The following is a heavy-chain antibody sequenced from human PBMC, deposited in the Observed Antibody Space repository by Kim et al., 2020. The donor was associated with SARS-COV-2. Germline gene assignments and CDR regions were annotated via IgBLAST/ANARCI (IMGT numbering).Heavy chain of an antibody. V-gene: IGHV3-7*01. Sequence: GGSLRLSCAASGFTFSSYWMSWVRQAPGKGLEWVANIKQDGSEKYYVDSVKGRFTISRDNAKNSLYLQMNSLRAEDTAVYYCARRGGSSGWYLVDYSGRKSEFDYWGQGTLVTVSS. D-gene: IGHD6-19*01. CDR3: ARRGGSSGWYLVDYSGRKSEFDY. J-gene: IGHJ4*02. CDR2: IKQDGSEK. CDR1: GFTFSSYW.